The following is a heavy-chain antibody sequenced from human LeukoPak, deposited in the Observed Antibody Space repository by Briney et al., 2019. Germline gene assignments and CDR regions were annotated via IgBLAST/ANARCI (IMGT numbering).Heavy chain of an antibody. CDR2: VTPNSGGT. V-gene: IGHV1-2*02. CDR1: GYTFTGYY. D-gene: IGHD3-22*01. J-gene: IGHJ4*02. Sequence: ASVKVSCKASGYTFTGYYIHWVRQAPGQGLEWMGWVTPNSGGTNYAQKFQGRVTMTRDTSISTAYMELSRLRSDDTAVYYCARGRFYDSSGYYGRPFDYWGQGTLVTVSS. CDR3: ARGRFYDSSGYYGRPFDY.